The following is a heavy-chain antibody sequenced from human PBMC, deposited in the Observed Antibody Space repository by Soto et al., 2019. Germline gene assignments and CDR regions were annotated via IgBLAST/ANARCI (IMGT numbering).Heavy chain of an antibody. D-gene: IGHD6-13*01. J-gene: IGHJ6*02. CDR1: GFTFSSYA. V-gene: IGHV3-23*01. Sequence: LRLSCASSGFTFSSYAMSWVRQAPGKGLEWVSAISGSGGRTYYADSVKGRFTISRDNSKNTLYLQMNSLRAEDTAVYYCASAAGTYYYYGMDVWGQGTTVT. CDR3: ASAAGTYYYYGMDV. CDR2: ISGSGGRT.